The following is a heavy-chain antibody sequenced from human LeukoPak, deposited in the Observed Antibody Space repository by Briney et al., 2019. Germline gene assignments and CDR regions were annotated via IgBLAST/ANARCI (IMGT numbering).Heavy chain of an antibody. V-gene: IGHV4-61*05. CDR1: GGSISSSTYY. D-gene: IGHD2-15*01. J-gene: IGHJ5*02. Sequence: SETLSLTCTVSGGSISSSTYYWGWIRQPPGKGLEWIGYIYYSGSTNYNPSLKSRVTISVDTSKNQFSLKLSSVTAADTAVYYCARGGEYCSGGNCYWFDPWGQGTLVTVSS. CDR2: IYYSGST. CDR3: ARGGEYCSGGNCYWFDP.